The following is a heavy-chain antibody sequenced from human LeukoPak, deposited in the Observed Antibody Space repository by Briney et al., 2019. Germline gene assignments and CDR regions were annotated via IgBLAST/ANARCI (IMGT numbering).Heavy chain of an antibody. CDR2: IYHSGST. V-gene: IGHV4-30-2*01. D-gene: IGHD3-3*01. CDR3: ARDTYDFWSGSTYGMDV. Sequence: SQTLSLTCAVSGGSISSGGYSWSWIRQPPGKGLEWIGYIYHSGSTYSNPSLKRRVTISVDRSKNQFSLKLSSVTAADTAVYYCARDTYDFWSGSTYGMDVWGQGTTVTVSS. CDR1: GGSISSGGYS. J-gene: IGHJ6*02.